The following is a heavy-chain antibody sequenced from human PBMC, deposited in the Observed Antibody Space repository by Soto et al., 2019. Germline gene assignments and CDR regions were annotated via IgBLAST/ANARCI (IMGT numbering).Heavy chain of an antibody. CDR3: ARDRWQLELHGLDYYYGMDV. CDR1: GFTFSSYS. CDR2: ISSSSSTI. Sequence: EVQLVESGGGLVQPGGSLRLSCAASGFTFSSYSMNWVRQAPGKGLEWVSYISSSSSTIYNADSVKGRFTISRDNAKNSLYLQMNSLRDEDTAVYYCARDRWQLELHGLDYYYGMDVWGQGTTVTVSS. V-gene: IGHV3-48*02. D-gene: IGHD1-7*01. J-gene: IGHJ6*02.